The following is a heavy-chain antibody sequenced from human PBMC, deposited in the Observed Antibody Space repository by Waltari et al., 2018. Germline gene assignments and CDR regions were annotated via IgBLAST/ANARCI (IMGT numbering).Heavy chain of an antibody. D-gene: IGHD6-19*01. CDR2: SSTYTGNT. J-gene: IGHJ4*02. Sequence: QVQLVQSGPEVKMPGASVQVSCKASGYNFDSYGISWVRQAPGQGLEWMGWSSTYTGNTDYAQKFQDRFTMYTDASTSTAYLDLRSLRSDDTTVYYCARDQTYSSGSPATYWGQGTLVTVSS. CDR1: GYNFDSYG. CDR3: ARDQTYSSGSPATY. V-gene: IGHV1-18*01.